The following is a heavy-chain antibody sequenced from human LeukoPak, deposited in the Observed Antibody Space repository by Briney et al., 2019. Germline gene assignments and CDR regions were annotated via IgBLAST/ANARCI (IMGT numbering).Heavy chain of an antibody. J-gene: IGHJ4*02. CDR3: TGDNFDSSVKFDY. D-gene: IGHD3-22*01. V-gene: IGHV3-73*01. CDR1: GFTFSGSA. Sequence: GGSLRLSCATSGFTFSGSAIHWVRQASGKGLEWVGRIRSKANNYATAYAASVKGRFTISRDDSKNTAYLQMNSLKTEDTAVYYCTGDNFDSSVKFDYWGQGTLVTVSS. CDR2: IRSKANNYAT.